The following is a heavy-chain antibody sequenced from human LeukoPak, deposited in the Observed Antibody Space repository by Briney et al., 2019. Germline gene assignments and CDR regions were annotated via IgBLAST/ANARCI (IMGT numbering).Heavy chain of an antibody. D-gene: IGHD3-22*01. CDR2: IYYSGSA. CDR3: ARGSMVNYFDSSGYYNY. CDR1: SGSINSYY. Sequence: SETLSLTCTGSSGSINSYYWSWIRQPPGKGLEGIGYIYYSGSANYNLSLKSRVTISVDTAKNQFSVKLSSVTAADTAVYYCARGSMVNYFDSSGYYNYWGQGALVTVSS. V-gene: IGHV4-59*01. J-gene: IGHJ4*02.